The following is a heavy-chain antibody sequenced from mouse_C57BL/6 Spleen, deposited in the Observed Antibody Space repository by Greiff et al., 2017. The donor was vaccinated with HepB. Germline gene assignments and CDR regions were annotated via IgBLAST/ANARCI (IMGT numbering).Heavy chain of an antibody. CDR1: GYTFTDYN. Sequence: VQLKESGPELVKPGASVKMSCKASGYTFTDYNMHWVKQSHGKSLEWIGYINPNNGGTSYNQKFKGKATLTVNKSSSTAYMELRSLTSEDSAVYYCARERDYLYYFDYWGQGTTLTVSS. CDR2: INPNNGGT. CDR3: ARERDYLYYFDY. D-gene: IGHD2-4*01. J-gene: IGHJ2*01. V-gene: IGHV1-22*01.